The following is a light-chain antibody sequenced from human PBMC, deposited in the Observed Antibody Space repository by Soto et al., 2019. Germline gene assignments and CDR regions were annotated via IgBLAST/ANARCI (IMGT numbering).Light chain of an antibody. CDR3: QQYNVYYT. Sequence: SRRTQFPSSPSASTGDRVTITFRASQGISSYLAWYQQKPGKAPKLLIYAASTLQSGVPSRFSGSGSGTDFTLTISCLQSEDFATYYCQQYNVYYTFGQGTKVDIK. V-gene: IGKV1-8*01. CDR1: QGISSY. J-gene: IGKJ2*01. CDR2: AAS.